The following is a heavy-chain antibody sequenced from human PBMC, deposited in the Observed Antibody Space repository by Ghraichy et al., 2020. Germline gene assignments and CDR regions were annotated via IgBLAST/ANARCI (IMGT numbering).Heavy chain of an antibody. D-gene: IGHD2-21*02. CDR1: GGTFSSYA. J-gene: IGHJ6*02. CDR2: IIPILGIA. V-gene: IGHV1-69*04. Sequence: SVKVSCKASGGTFSSYAISWVRQAPGQGLEWMGRIIPILGIANYAQKFQGRVTITADKSTSTAYMELSSLRSEDTAVYYCAFLSMCGGDCSYYYYYGMDVWGQGTTVTVSS. CDR3: AFLSMCGGDCSYYYYYGMDV.